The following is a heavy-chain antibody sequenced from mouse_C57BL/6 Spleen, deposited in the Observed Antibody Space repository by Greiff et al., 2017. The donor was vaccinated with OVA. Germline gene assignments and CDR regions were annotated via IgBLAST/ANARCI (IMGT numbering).Heavy chain of an antibody. CDR1: GYAFTNYL. D-gene: IGHD1-1*01. CDR3: ARFYGSSSWYFDV. CDR2: INPGSGGT. V-gene: IGHV1-54*01. J-gene: IGHJ1*03. Sequence: QVQLKQSGAELVRPGTSVKVSCKASGYAFTNYLIEWVKQRPGQGLEWIGVINPGSGGTNYNEKFKGKATLTADKSSSTAYMQLSSLTSEDSAVYVCARFYGSSSWYFDVWGTGTTVTVSS.